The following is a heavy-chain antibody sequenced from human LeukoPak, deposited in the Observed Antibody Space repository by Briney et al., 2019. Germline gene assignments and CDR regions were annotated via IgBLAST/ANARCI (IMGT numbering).Heavy chain of an antibody. CDR2: ISGSGGST. V-gene: IGHV3-23*01. J-gene: IGHJ6*02. Sequence: GGSLRLSCAASGFTFSSYAMSWVRQAPGKRLEWVSAISGSGGSTYYADSVKGRFTISRDNSKNTLYLQMNSLRAEDTAVYYCAKDRVGSRPDYYYYGMDVWGQGTTVTVSS. D-gene: IGHD1-26*01. CDR3: AKDRVGSRPDYYYYGMDV. CDR1: GFTFSSYA.